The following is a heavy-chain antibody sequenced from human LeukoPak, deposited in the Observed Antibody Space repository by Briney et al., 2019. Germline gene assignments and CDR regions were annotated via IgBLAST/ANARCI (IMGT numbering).Heavy chain of an antibody. CDR1: GFTFSSYG. CDR3: AKGWQGALWFGVDY. Sequence: TGGSLRLSCAASGFTFSSYGMHGVRQAPGKGLEWVAVISYDGSNKYYADSVKGRFTISRDNSKNTLYLQMNSLRAEDTAVYYCAKGWQGALWFGVDYWGQGTLVTVSS. CDR2: ISYDGSNK. J-gene: IGHJ4*02. D-gene: IGHD3-10*01. V-gene: IGHV3-30*18.